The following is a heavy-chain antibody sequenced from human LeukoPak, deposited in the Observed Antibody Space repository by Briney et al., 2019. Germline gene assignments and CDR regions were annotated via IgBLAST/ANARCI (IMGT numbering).Heavy chain of an antibody. Sequence: GGSLRLSCAASGFTFSSYAMTWVRHSSGKGLDWVSAISGGGGSTYYADSVKGRFTISRDNSKNTLYLQMNSLRADDTAVYYCAKSGYNRFDYWGQGTLVTVSS. J-gene: IGHJ4*02. CDR2: ISGGGGST. CDR3: AKSGYNRFDY. V-gene: IGHV3-23*01. CDR1: GFTFSSYA. D-gene: IGHD5-24*01.